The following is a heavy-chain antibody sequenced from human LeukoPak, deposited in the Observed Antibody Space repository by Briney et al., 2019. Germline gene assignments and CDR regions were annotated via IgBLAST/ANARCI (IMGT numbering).Heavy chain of an antibody. D-gene: IGHD3-9*01. CDR1: GFTFSSYA. J-gene: IGHJ6*03. Sequence: GGSLRLSCAASGFTFSSYAMSWVRQAPGKGLEWVSAISGSGSTIYYADSVKGRFTISRDNAKNSLYLQMNSLRAEDTAVYYCARLPVPYYDILTGYYYYYYYMDVWGKGTTVTISS. V-gene: IGHV3-48*03. CDR2: ISGSGSTI. CDR3: ARLPVPYYDILTGYYYYYYYMDV.